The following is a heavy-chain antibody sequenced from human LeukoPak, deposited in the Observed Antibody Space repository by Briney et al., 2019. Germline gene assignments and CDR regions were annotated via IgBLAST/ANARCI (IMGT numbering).Heavy chain of an antibody. D-gene: IGHD4-23*01. J-gene: IGHJ4*02. Sequence: SVKVSCKASGGTFSSYAISWVRQAPGQGLEWMGGIIPIFGTANYAQKFQGRVTITADESTSTAYMELSSLRSEDTAVYYCAKARDYGGKVYYFDYWGQGTLVTVSS. CDR3: AKARDYGGKVYYFDY. CDR2: IIPIFGTA. V-gene: IGHV1-69*13. CDR1: GGTFSSYA.